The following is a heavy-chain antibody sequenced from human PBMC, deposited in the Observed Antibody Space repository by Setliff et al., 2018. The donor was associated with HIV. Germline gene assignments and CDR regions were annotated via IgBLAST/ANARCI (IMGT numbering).Heavy chain of an antibody. CDR2: IYTSGST. CDR3: ASGREAVAGALHFDY. D-gene: IGHD6-19*01. CDR1: GGSISGYY. V-gene: IGHV4-4*08. Sequence: LSLTCTVSGGSISGYYWSWIRQSPGKGLEWIGYIYTSGSTEYNPSLKSRVTISLDSSKNQFSLKLSSVTAADTAVYYCASGREAVAGALHFDYWGQGTLVTVSS. J-gene: IGHJ4*02.